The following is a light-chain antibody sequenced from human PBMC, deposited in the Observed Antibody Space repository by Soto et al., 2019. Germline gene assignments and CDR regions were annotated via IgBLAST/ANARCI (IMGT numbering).Light chain of an antibody. Sequence: DIQLTQSPSFLSASVVDRVTITCRASQGISSYLDCYQQKPGKAPKLLIYAASTLQSGVPSRFVGSGSATEFTLTISSLQPEAFATYYSQQLNSYAITFGPAPRQEI. J-gene: IGKJ5*01. CDR1: QGISSY. CDR3: QQLNSYAIT. V-gene: IGKV1-9*01. CDR2: AAS.